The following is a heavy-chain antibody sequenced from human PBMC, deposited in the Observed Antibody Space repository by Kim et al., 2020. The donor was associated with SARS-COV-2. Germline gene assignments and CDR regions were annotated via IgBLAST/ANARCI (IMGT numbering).Heavy chain of an antibody. CDR2: MNQDGSEK. V-gene: IGHV3-7*01. CDR3: EAGGTYLGV. J-gene: IGHJ4*02. CDR1: GLTFSNYR. D-gene: IGHD3-16*01. Sequence: GGSLRLSCTVFGLTFSNYRMTWVRQAPGKGLDWVGNMNQDGSEKFYVDSVKCRITRSKDNARNSLFQQMDSLRPEDTAVYYCEAGGTYLGVWGQGTLVTVSS.